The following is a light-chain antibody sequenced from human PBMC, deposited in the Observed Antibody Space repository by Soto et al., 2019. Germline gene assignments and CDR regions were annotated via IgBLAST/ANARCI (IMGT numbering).Light chain of an antibody. J-gene: IGKJ5*01. Sequence: DIQMTQSPSSVSASVGDRITITCRACPGISSWLAWYQQKPGKGPKLLIYAASSLQSGVPSRFSSSGSETHFTLTISSLQPEDFATYYCHQANTFPLTFGQGTRLDMK. CDR1: PGISSW. V-gene: IGKV1D-12*01. CDR3: HQANTFPLT. CDR2: AAS.